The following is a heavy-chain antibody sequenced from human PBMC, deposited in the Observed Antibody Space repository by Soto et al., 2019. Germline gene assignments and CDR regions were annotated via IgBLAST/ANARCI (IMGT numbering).Heavy chain of an antibody. Sequence: SLRLSCAASGLTFSSYGMHWVRQAPGKGLEWVAVISYDGSNKYYADSVKGRFTISRDNSKNTLYLQMNSLRAEDTAVYYCAKGESDYGDDKLDYWGQGTLVTVSS. CDR3: AKGESDYGDDKLDY. CDR2: ISYDGSNK. J-gene: IGHJ4*02. D-gene: IGHD4-17*01. CDR1: GLTFSSYG. V-gene: IGHV3-30*18.